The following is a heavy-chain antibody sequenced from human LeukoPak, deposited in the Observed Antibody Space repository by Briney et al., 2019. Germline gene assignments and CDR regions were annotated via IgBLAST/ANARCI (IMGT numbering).Heavy chain of an antibody. J-gene: IGHJ6*02. CDR3: ARGGRTDSGSYPYGMDV. D-gene: IGHD3-10*01. Sequence: GGSLRLSCAASGFSVSRNYLSWVRQAPGKGLEWVSVIYGGATTDYAESVKGRFTISTDSSKNTLYLQMNSLRDEDTSVYYCARGGRTDSGSYPYGMDVWGQGATVTVSS. V-gene: IGHV3-66*01. CDR1: GFSVSRNY. CDR2: IYGGATT.